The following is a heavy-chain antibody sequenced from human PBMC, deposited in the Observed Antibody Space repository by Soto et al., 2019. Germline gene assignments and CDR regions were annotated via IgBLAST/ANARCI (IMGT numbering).Heavy chain of an antibody. V-gene: IGHV4-34*01. J-gene: IGHJ1*01. CDR1: GGSFSGYY. D-gene: IGHD1-26*01. CDR2: INLRGST. Sequence: PSETLSLTCAVYGGSFSGYYWSWIRQPPGKGLEWIGEINLRGSTNYNPSLTSRVTISVDTSKNQFSLKLSSVTAADTAVYYCARGQWELRFHHWGQGTLVTVSS. CDR3: ARGQWELRFHH.